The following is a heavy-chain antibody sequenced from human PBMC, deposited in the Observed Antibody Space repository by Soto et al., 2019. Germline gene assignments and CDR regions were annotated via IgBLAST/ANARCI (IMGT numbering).Heavy chain of an antibody. J-gene: IGHJ4*02. Sequence: QVQLVQSGAEVKKPGSSVKVSCKASGGTFSSYAISWVRQAPGQGLEWVGGIIPIFGTANYAQKFQGRVTITADESTSTAYMELSSLRSEDTAVYYCARGFIENREQWLDYWGQGTLVTVSS. D-gene: IGHD6-19*01. CDR1: GGTFSSYA. CDR3: ARGFIENREQWLDY. CDR2: IIPIFGTA. V-gene: IGHV1-69*01.